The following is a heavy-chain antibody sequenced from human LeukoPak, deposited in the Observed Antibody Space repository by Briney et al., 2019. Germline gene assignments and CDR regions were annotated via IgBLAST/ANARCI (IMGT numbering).Heavy chain of an antibody. D-gene: IGHD2-2*01. CDR1: GFTFSSYS. Sequence: GGSLRLSCAASGFTFSSYSMNWVRQAPGKGLEWVAVISYDGSSKYYADSVKGRFTISRDNSKNTLYLQMNSLRAEDTAVYYCARDRGVVPAATRDYWGQGTLVTVSS. V-gene: IGHV3-30*03. CDR2: ISYDGSSK. CDR3: ARDRGVVPAATRDY. J-gene: IGHJ4*02.